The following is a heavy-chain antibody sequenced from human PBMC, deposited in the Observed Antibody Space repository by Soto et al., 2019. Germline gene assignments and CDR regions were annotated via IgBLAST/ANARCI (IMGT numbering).Heavy chain of an antibody. V-gene: IGHV4-4*02. CDR2: IYRTGSP. J-gene: IGHJ4*02. CDR1: GGSFTSNNW. Sequence: KPSETLFLNCGVSGGSFTSNNWWTCVRQPPGQGLGWIGDIYRTGSPNYNPSLKSRVTISLDKSENQFSLKVTSLTAADTAVYYCASRDPGTSVDYWGQGTLVTVSS. CDR3: ASRDPGTSVDY. D-gene: IGHD1-7*01.